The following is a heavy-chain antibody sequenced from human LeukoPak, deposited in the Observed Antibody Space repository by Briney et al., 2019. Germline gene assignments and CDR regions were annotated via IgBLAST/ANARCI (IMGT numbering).Heavy chain of an antibody. CDR3: ARDTLVYADSPDAFDI. CDR2: IGSSGSTV. CDR1: GFSFSSYE. Sequence: GRSLRLSCAASGFSFSSYEMNWVRQAPGKGLEWVSYIGSSGSTVYYADSVKGRFTISRDNAKNSLYLQMNSLRDEDTAVYYCARDTLVYADSPDAFDIWGQGTMVTVSS. J-gene: IGHJ3*02. V-gene: IGHV3-48*03. D-gene: IGHD4-17*01.